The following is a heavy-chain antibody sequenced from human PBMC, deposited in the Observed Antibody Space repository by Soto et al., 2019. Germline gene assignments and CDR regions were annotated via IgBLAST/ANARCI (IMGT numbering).Heavy chain of an antibody. D-gene: IGHD6-19*01. CDR2: ISSSSSYI. CDR1: GFTFKSSG. V-gene: IGHV3-21*01. CDR3: ARWIGSGWPNDAFDI. Sequence: GGYLRLSCAASGFTFKSSGMHWVRQAPGKGLEWVSSISSSSSYIYYADSVKGRFTISRDNAKNSLYLQMNSLRAEDTAVYYCARWIGSGWPNDAFDIWGQGTMVTVSS. J-gene: IGHJ3*02.